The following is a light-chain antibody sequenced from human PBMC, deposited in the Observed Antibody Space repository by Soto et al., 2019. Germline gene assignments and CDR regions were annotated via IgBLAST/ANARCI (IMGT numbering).Light chain of an antibody. J-gene: IGKJ5*01. CDR3: QQRSNWPIT. V-gene: IGKV3-11*01. CDR2: DAS. Sequence: ELALTQSPDTLSLSPGERATLSCRASQSVSSYLAWYQQKPGQAPRLLIYDASNRATGIPARFSGSGSGTDFTLTISSLEPEDFAVYYCQQRSNWPITFGQGTRLEIK. CDR1: QSVSSY.